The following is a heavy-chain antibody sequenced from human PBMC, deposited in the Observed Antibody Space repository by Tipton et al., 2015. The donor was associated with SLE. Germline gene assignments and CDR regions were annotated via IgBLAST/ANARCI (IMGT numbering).Heavy chain of an antibody. CDR1: GGSISGLY. Sequence: TLSLTCSVSGGSISGLYWSWIRQPPGKGLEWIGYIYYSGSTNYNPSLKSRVTISVHTSKNQFSLKLTSVTAADTAVFYCARVGFYFDYWGQGTLVTVSS. CDR2: IYYSGST. V-gene: IGHV4-59*11. J-gene: IGHJ4*02. CDR3: ARVGFYFDY. D-gene: IGHD1-26*01.